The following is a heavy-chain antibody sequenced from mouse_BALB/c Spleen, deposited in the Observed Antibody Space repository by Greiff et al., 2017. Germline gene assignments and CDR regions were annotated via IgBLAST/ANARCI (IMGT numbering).Heavy chain of an antibody. J-gene: IGHJ3*01. V-gene: IGHV8-12*01. CDR3: ARRGDYDVKGFAD. CDR1: GFSLSTSGMG. CDR2: IYWDDDK. D-gene: IGHD2-4*01. Sequence: QVTLNVSGPGILQPSQTLSLTCSFSGFSLSTSGMGVSWLRQPSGKGLEWLAHIYWDDDKRYNPSLKSRLTISKDTSSNQVFLKITSVDTADTATYYCARRGDYDVKGFADWGQGTLVTVSA.